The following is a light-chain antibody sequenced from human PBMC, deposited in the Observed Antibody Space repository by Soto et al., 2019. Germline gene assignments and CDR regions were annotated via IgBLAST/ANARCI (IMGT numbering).Light chain of an antibody. CDR3: HQYNSWPST. CDR2: GAS. V-gene: IGKV3-15*01. CDR1: QSVSSN. J-gene: IGKJ2*02. Sequence: EIVMTQSPATLSVSPGERATLSCRASQSVSSNLAWYQQKPGQPPRLLIYGASARATGFPVRFSGSGSGTEFTLTISSLQSEDFALYFCHQYNSWPSTFGQGTKLEIK.